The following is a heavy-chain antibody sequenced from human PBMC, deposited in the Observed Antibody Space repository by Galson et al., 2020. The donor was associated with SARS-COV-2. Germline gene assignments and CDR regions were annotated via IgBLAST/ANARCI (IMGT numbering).Heavy chain of an antibody. CDR2: IYPADSDT. D-gene: IGHD3-3*01. Sequence: HGESLKISCKGSGYRFTSYWIGWVRQMPVKGLEWIGIIYPADSDTRYRPSFQGQFTISADKSISTAYLQWSSLKASDTAKYYCARPSGSDFWGPEGWFDAWGQGTLVTVSS. CDR3: ARPSGSDFWGPEGWFDA. V-gene: IGHV5-51*01. CDR1: GYRFTSYW. J-gene: IGHJ5*02.